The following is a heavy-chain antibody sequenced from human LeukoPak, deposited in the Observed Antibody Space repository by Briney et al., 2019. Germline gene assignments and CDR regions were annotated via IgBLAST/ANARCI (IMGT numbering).Heavy chain of an antibody. V-gene: IGHV1-69*13. Sequence: ASVKVSCKASGYTFTDYYIHWVRQAPGQGLEWMGGIIPIFGTANYAQKFQGRVTITADESTSTAYMELSSLRSEDTAVYYCARDVVVAATVYYGMDVWGQGTTVTVSS. J-gene: IGHJ6*02. CDR1: GYTFTDYY. D-gene: IGHD2-15*01. CDR2: IIPIFGTA. CDR3: ARDVVVAATVYYGMDV.